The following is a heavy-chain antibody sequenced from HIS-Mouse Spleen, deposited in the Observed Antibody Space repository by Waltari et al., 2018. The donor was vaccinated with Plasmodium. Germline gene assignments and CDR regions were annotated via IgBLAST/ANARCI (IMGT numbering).Heavy chain of an antibody. D-gene: IGHD1-7*01. Sequence: QLQLQESGPGLVKPSETLSLTCTVSGGSISISSYYWGWIRQPPGKGLEWFGSIYYSGSTYYNPSLKSRVTISVDTSKNQFSLKLSSVTAADTAVYYCARDRITGTSYFDYWGQGTLVTVSS. J-gene: IGHJ4*02. CDR3: ARDRITGTSYFDY. V-gene: IGHV4-39*07. CDR1: GGSISISSYY. CDR2: IYYSGST.